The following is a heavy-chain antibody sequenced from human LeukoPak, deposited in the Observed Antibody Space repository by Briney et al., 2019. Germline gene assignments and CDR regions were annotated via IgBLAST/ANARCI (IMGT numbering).Heavy chain of an antibody. CDR2: IIPIFGTA. CDR3: AREGLVHDILTGYDYDAFDI. V-gene: IGHV1-69*13. CDR1: GGTFSSYA. Sequence: SVKVSCKASGGTFSSYAISWVRQAPGQGLEWMGGIIPIFGTANYAQKFQGRVTITADESTSTAYMELSRLRSDDTAVYYCAREGLVHDILTGYDYDAFDIWGQGTMVTVSS. D-gene: IGHD3-9*01. J-gene: IGHJ3*02.